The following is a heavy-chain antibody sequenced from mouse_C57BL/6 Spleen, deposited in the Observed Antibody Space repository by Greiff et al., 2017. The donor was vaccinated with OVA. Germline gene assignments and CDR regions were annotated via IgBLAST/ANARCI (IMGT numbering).Heavy chain of an antibody. CDR1: GFTFSNYW. Sequence: DVMLVESGGGLVQPGGSMKLSCVASGFTFSNYWMNWVRQSPEKGLEWVAQIRLKSDNYATHYAESVKGRFTISRDDSKSSVYLQMNNLRAEDTGIYYGTGWDYGSSYAWFAYWGQGTLVTVSA. D-gene: IGHD1-1*01. V-gene: IGHV6-3*01. J-gene: IGHJ3*01. CDR2: IRLKSDNYAT. CDR3: TGWDYGSSYAWFAY.